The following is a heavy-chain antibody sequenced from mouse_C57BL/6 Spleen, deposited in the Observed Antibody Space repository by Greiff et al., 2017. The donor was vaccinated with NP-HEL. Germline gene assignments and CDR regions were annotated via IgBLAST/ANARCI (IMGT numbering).Heavy chain of an antibody. J-gene: IGHJ4*01. CDR1: GYAFSSYW. CDR2: IYPGDGDT. V-gene: IGHV1-80*01. CDR3: ARGGPAQATYAMDY. D-gene: IGHD3-2*02. Sequence: QVQLKESGAELVKPGASVKISCKASGYAFSSYWMNWVKQRPGKGLEWIGQIYPGDGDTNYNGKFKGKATLTADKSSSTAYRQLSSLTSEDSAVYFCARGGPAQATYAMDYWGQGTSVTVSS.